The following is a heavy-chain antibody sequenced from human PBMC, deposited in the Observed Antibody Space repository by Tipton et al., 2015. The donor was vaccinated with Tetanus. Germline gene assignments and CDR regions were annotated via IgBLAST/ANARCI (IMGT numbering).Heavy chain of an antibody. CDR3: VRDRAAAGGSDY. CDR1: GSTFSTFA. D-gene: IGHD6-25*01. V-gene: IGHV1-69*01. Sequence: QSGPEVKKSGSSVTVSCKASGSTFSTFAIHWVRQAPGQGLEWMGGIIPASGATNYAHKFQGRVTMTADASTTTVHMELSNLRSDDTAVYYCVRDRAAAGGSDYWGQGTLVTV. CDR2: IIPASGAT. J-gene: IGHJ4*02.